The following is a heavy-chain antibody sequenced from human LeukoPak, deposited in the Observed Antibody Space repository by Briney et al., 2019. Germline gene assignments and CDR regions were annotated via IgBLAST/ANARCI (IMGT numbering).Heavy chain of an antibody. CDR1: GGSISSGSYY. CDR3: ARLLLWFGESRMDV. V-gene: IGHV4-61*02. J-gene: IGHJ6*03. CDR2: IYTSGST. Sequence: PSETLSLTCTVSGGSISSGSYYWSWIRQPAGKGLEWIGRIYTSGSTNYNPSLKSRVTISVDTSKNQFSLKLSSVTAADTAVYYCARLLLWFGESRMDVWGKGTTVTISS. D-gene: IGHD3-10*01.